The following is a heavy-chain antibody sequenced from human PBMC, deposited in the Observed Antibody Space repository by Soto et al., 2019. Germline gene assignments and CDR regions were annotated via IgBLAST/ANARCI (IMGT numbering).Heavy chain of an antibody. CDR2: VSGSGSST. D-gene: IGHD6-13*01. Sequence: VGSLRLSCAASGFTFSSYAMSWVRQAPGKGLEWVSVVSGSGSSTYYADSVKGRFTISRDNSKNTLYLQMNSLRAEDTAVYYCAKETSPGHSNIDYWGQGNLVTVSS. CDR3: AKETSPGHSNIDY. J-gene: IGHJ4*02. CDR1: GFTFSSYA. V-gene: IGHV3-23*01.